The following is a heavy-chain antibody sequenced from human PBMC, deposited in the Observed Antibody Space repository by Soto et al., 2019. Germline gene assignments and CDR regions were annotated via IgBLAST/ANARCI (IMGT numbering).Heavy chain of an antibody. V-gene: IGHV1-18*01. D-gene: IGHD2-15*01. Sequence: QVQLVQSGAEVKKPGASVKVSCKASGYTFASYGISWVRQAPGQGLEWMGWISAYNGNTNYAQKLQGRVTMTTDTSTSTAYMELRSLRSDDTAVYYCARDGPPYCSGGSCYSDYWGQGTLVTVSS. CDR3: ARDGPPYCSGGSCYSDY. CDR2: ISAYNGNT. J-gene: IGHJ4*02. CDR1: GYTFASYG.